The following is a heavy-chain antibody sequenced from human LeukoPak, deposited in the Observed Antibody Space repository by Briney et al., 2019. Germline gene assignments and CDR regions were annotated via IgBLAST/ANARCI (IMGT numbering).Heavy chain of an antibody. CDR2: ISSSGSTI. CDR3: AKDYETVVTHYFDY. CDR1: GFTFSDYY. V-gene: IGHV3-11*01. J-gene: IGHJ4*02. Sequence: GGSLRLSCAASGFTFSDYYMSWIRQAPGKGLEWVSYISSSGSTIYYADSVKGRFTISRDNAKNSLYLQMNSLRAEDTAVYYCAKDYETVVTHYFDYWGQGTLVTVSS. D-gene: IGHD4-23*01.